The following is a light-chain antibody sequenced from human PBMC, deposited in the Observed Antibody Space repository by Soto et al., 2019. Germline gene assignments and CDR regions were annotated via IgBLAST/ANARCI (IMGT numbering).Light chain of an antibody. CDR1: SSDVGGYNY. Sequence: QAVVTQPASVSGSPGQSITISCTGTSSDVGGYNYVSWYQHHPGKAPKLMIYEVSNRPSGISNRFSGSKSGNTASLTISGLQAEDEADYYCTSYTSSSTLGVFGGGTKLTVL. J-gene: IGLJ3*02. CDR3: TSYTSSSTLGV. V-gene: IGLV2-14*01. CDR2: EVS.